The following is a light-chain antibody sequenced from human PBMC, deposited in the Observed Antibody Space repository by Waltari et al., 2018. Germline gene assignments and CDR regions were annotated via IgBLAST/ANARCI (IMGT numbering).Light chain of an antibody. CDR1: SSDVGSYNL. CDR2: EVT. J-gene: IGLJ2*01. V-gene: IGLV2-23*02. CDR3: CSYAGSTTHVI. Sequence: QSALTQPASVSGSPGQSITISCTGTSSDVGSYNLVSWYQQHPGKAPKLMIYEVTQRPSGVSNRFSGSKSGNTASLTISGLQAEDEADYCCCSYAGSTTHVIFGGGTKLTVL.